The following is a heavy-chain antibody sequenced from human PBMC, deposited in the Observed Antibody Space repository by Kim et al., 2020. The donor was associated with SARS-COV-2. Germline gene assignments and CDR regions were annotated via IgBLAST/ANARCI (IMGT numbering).Heavy chain of an antibody. D-gene: IGHD1-1*01. CDR2: EGSEK. J-gene: IGHJ4*02. Sequence: EGSEKNYVDSVKGLFTIARDNAKNSLSLQMNSLRADDTAVYYCVSTNTFDYWGQGTLVTVSS. V-gene: IGHV3-7*03. CDR3: VSTNTFDY.